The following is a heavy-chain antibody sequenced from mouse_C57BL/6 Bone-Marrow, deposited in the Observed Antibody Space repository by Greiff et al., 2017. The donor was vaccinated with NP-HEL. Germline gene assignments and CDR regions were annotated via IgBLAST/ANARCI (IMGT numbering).Heavy chain of an antibody. CDR1: GYTFTDYY. CDR2: INPYNGGT. D-gene: IGHD2-4*01. CDR3: ARWIGLRGWFAY. Sequence: VQLQQSGPVLVKPGASVKMSCKASGYTFTDYYMNWVKQSHGKSLEWIGVINPYNGGTSYNQKFKGKATLTVDKSSSTAYMELNSLTSEDSAVYYWARWIGLRGWFAYWGQGTLVTVSA. V-gene: IGHV1-19*01. J-gene: IGHJ3*01.